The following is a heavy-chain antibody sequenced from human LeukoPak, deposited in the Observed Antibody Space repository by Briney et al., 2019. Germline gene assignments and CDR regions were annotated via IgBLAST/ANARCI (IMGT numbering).Heavy chain of an antibody. Sequence: GGSLRLSCTASGFTFGDYAMSWVRQAPGKGLEWVGFIRSKAYGGTTEYAASVKGRFTISRDDSKSIAYLQMNSLKTEDTAVYYCTRKLNPPNYYDSSGYHPYWGQGTLVTVSS. D-gene: IGHD3-22*01. CDR2: IRSKAYGGTT. J-gene: IGHJ4*02. V-gene: IGHV3-49*04. CDR3: TRKLNPPNYYDSSGYHPY. CDR1: GFTFGDYA.